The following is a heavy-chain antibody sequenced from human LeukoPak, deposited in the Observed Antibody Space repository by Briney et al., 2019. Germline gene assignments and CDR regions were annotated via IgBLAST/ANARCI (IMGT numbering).Heavy chain of an antibody. D-gene: IGHD3-3*01. Sequence: ASVKVSCKASGYTFTGYYMHWVRQAPGQGLEWMGWINPNSGGTNYAQKFQGRVTMTRDTSISTAYMELSRLRSDDTAVYYCARAERFLEWLSYFDYWGQGTLVTVSS. V-gene: IGHV1-2*02. CDR2: INPNSGGT. CDR3: ARAERFLEWLSYFDY. J-gene: IGHJ4*02. CDR1: GYTFTGYY.